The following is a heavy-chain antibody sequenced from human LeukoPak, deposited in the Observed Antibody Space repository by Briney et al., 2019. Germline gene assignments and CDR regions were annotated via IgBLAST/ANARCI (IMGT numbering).Heavy chain of an antibody. CDR2: IIPILAIA. V-gene: IGHV1-69*04. D-gene: IGHD2-2*01. CDR3: ARTAGPAAMRSLPRL. CDR1: GGTFSSYA. Sequence: ASVKVSCKASGGTFSSYAISWVREAPGQGLEWRGRIIPILAIANYAQKIQGRVTITADKSTSTAYIELSSLRSEDTAVSYCARTAGPAAMRSLPRLWGRGTLVTVSS. J-gene: IGHJ2*01.